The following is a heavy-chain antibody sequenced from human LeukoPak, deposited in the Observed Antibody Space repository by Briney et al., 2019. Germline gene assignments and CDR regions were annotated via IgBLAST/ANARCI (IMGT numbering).Heavy chain of an antibody. CDR1: GFTFDDYG. CDR3: ARVSHGGTMIVVVTPNRGAFDI. V-gene: IGHV3-20*04. Sequence: PGGSLRLSCAASGFTFDDYGMSWVRQAPGKGLEWVSGINWNGGSTGYADSVKGRFTISRDNAKNSLYLQMNSLGAEDTALYYCARVSHGGTMIVVVTPNRGAFDIWGQGTMVTVSS. D-gene: IGHD3-22*01. J-gene: IGHJ3*02. CDR2: INWNGGST.